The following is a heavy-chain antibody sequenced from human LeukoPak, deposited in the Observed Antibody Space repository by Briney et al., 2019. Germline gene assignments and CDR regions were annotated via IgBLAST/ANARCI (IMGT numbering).Heavy chain of an antibody. CDR3: ARYCSSTSCDYWYFDL. V-gene: IGHV4-59*01. Sequence: SETLSLTCTVSGGSISSYYWSWIRQPPGKGLEWIGYIYYSGSTNYNPSLKSRVTISVDTSKNQFSLKLSSVTAADTAVYYCARYCSSTSCDYWYFDLWGRGTLVTVSS. CDR1: GGSISSYY. CDR2: IYYSGST. D-gene: IGHD2-2*01. J-gene: IGHJ2*01.